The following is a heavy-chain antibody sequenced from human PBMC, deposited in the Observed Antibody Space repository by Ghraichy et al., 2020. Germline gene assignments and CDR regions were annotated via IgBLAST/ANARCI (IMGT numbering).Heavy chain of an antibody. CDR1: GFTFSSYS. CDR3: ARDEYSSGSQDRRGDAFDI. CDR2: ISSSSSYI. Sequence: GESLNISCAASGFTFSSYSMNWVRQAPGKGLEWVSSISSSSSYIYYADSVKGRFTISRDNAKNSLYLQMNSLRAEDTAVYYCARDEYSSGSQDRRGDAFDIWGQGTMVTVSS. V-gene: IGHV3-21*01. D-gene: IGHD6-19*01. J-gene: IGHJ3*02.